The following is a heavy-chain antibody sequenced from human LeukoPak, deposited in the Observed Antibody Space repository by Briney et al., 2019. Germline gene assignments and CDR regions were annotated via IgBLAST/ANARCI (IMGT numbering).Heavy chain of an antibody. Sequence: GGSQRLSCAVSGITLSNYGMSWVRQAPGKGLEWVAGISDSGGRTNYADSVKGRFTISRDNPKNTLYLQMNSLRAEDTAVYFCAKRGVVIRVILVGFHKEAYYFDSWGQGALVTVSS. CDR2: ISDSGGRT. D-gene: IGHD3-22*01. V-gene: IGHV3-23*01. J-gene: IGHJ4*02. CDR1: GITLSNYG. CDR3: AKRGVVIRVILVGFHKEAYYFDS.